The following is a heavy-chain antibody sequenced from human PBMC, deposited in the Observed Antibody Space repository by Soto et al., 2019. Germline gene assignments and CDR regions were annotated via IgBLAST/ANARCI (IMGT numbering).Heavy chain of an antibody. V-gene: IGHV5-51*01. Sequence: GESLKISCKGSGYSFTSYWIGWVRQMPGKGLEWMGIIYPGDSDTRYSPSFQGQVTISDDKSISPAYLQWSSLKASDTAMYYCARQRKPVGATTSDYWGQGTLVTVSS. CDR1: GYSFTSYW. CDR3: ARQRKPVGATTSDY. CDR2: IYPGDSDT. J-gene: IGHJ4*02. D-gene: IGHD1-26*01.